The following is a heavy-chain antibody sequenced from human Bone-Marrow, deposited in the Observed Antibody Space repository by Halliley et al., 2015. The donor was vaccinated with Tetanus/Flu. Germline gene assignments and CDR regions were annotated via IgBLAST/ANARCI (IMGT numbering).Heavy chain of an antibody. Sequence: SLRLSCTASGFTFSSYAMSWVRQAPGKGLEWVSTIGDSGGSTYYADSMRGRFTISRDNSKNTLYLQMISLRPEDTAVYSCAKGYGGSWGLHYFDYWGQGTLVTVSS. D-gene: IGHD6-13*01. J-gene: IGHJ4*02. V-gene: IGHV3-23*01. CDR1: GFTFSSYA. CDR3: AKGYGGSWGLHYFDY. CDR2: IGDSGGST.